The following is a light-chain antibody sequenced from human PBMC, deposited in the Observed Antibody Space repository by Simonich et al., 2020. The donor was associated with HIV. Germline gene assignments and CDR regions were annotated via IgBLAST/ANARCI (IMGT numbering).Light chain of an antibody. CDR3: HVWDSSSDHSV. J-gene: IGLJ3*02. CDR2: DGG. Sequence: SYVLTQPPSVSVAPGKMARITCGGNNIGTESVHWYQQKPGQAPVLVVYDGGDRPSGIPERFSGSNSGNTATRIISKLEAGDEADYYCHVWDSSSDHSVFGGGTKLTVL. V-gene: IGLV3-21*03. CDR1: NIGTES.